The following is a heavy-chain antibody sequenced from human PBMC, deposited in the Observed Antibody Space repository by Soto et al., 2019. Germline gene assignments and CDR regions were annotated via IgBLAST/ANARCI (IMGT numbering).Heavy chain of an antibody. V-gene: IGHV4-34*01. CDR2: INHSGST. CDR3: AIHPYGDPIPSDY. D-gene: IGHD4-17*01. J-gene: IGHJ4*02. CDR1: GGSFSGYY. Sequence: SETLSLTCAVYGGSFSGYYWSWIRQPPGKGLEWIGEINHSGSTNYNPSLKSRVTISVDTSKNQFSLKLSSVTAADTAVYYCAIHPYGDPIPSDYPGPGTLVTVST.